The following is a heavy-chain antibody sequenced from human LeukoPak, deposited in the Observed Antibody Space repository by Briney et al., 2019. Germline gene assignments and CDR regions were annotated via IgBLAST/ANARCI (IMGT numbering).Heavy chain of an antibody. D-gene: IGHD6-13*01. CDR3: ARDTAAGPSFDY. Sequence: PSETLSLTCTVSGDSISSSFYYWGRIRQPPGKGLEWIGNIHYSGSTYYSPSLKSRVTISVDRSKNQFSLKLSSVTAADTAVYYCARDTAAGPSFDYWGQGTLVTVSS. CDR1: GDSISSSFYY. J-gene: IGHJ4*02. V-gene: IGHV4-39*07. CDR2: IHYSGST.